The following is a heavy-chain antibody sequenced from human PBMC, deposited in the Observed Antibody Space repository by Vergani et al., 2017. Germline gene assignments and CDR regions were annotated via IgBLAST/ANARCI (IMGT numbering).Heavy chain of an antibody. Sequence: QVQLQESGPGLVKPSETLSLTCTVSGGSISSYYWSWIRQPPGKGLEWIGYIYYSGSTNYNPSLKSRVTISVETSKNQFSLKLSSVTAADTAVYYCAREVRGYGDYYYYYYMDVWGKGTTVTVSS. V-gene: IGHV4-59*01. CDR1: GGSISSYY. J-gene: IGHJ6*03. CDR2: IYYSGST. CDR3: AREVRGYGDYYYYYYMDV. D-gene: IGHD4-17*01.